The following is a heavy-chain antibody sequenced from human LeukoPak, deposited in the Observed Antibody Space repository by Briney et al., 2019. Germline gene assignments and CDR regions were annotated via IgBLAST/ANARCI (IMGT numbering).Heavy chain of an antibody. V-gene: IGHV3-48*03. D-gene: IGHD3-22*01. CDR2: IGYSGRTI. J-gene: IGHJ4*02. CDR1: GFIFSTYE. CDR3: ARDGRWINYYDDSAPL. Sequence: GGSLRLSCGASGFIFSTYEMNWVRQAPGKGLEWVSYIGYSGRTIYYADSVKGRFTISRDNAKNSLYLQMNSLRVEDTAVYYCARDGRWINYYDDSAPLWGQGTLVTVSS.